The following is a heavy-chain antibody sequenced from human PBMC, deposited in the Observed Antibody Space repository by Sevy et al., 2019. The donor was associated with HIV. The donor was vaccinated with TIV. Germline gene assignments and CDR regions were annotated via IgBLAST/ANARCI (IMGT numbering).Heavy chain of an antibody. V-gene: IGHV4-59*01. J-gene: IGHJ4*02. Sequence: SETLSPTCTVSGGSISSYYWSWIRQPPGKGLEWIGYIYYSGSTNYNPSLKSRVTISVDTSKNQFSLKLSSVTAADTAVYYCARTLRELPYFDYWGQGTLVTVSS. CDR3: ARTLRELPYFDY. CDR1: GGSISSYY. CDR2: IYYSGST. D-gene: IGHD1-26*01.